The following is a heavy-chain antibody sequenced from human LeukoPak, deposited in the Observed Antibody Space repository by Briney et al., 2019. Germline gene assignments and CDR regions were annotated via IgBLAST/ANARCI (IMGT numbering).Heavy chain of an antibody. D-gene: IGHD1-26*01. CDR3: AKVHNSGSYWTWFYYYYYYMDV. J-gene: IGHJ6*03. V-gene: IGHV3-23*01. CDR2: ISGSGIST. Sequence: PGGSLRLSCAASGFTFSSYAMNWVRQAPGKGLEWVSHISGSGISTYYADSVKGRFTISRDNSKNTLYLQMNILRAEDTAVYYCAKVHNSGSYWTWFYYYYYYMDVWGKGTTVTISS. CDR1: GFTFSSYA.